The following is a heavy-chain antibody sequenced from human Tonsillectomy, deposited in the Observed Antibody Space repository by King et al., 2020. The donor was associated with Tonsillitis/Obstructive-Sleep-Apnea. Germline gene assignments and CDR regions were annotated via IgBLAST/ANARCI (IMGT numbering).Heavy chain of an antibody. Sequence: MSWVRQAPGKGLEWVGRIKSKTDGGTIDYAAPVKDRFTISRDDSKNTLYLQLNSLKIEDTAVYYCTTGYWNDVSDAFDIWGQGTMVTVSS. CDR3: TTGYWNDVSDAFDI. V-gene: IGHV3-15*01. D-gene: IGHD1-1*01. CDR2: IKSKTDGGTI. J-gene: IGHJ3*02.